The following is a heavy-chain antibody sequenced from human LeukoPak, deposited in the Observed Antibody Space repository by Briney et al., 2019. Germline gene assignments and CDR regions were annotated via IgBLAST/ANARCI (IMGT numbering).Heavy chain of an antibody. CDR1: GFTFSSYG. V-gene: IGHV3-23*01. CDR3: AKDRPTVYSSSWLHFLDS. Sequence: PGGSLRLSCAASGFTFSSYGMIWVRQAPGKGLEWVSGIRGSGGSTYLADSVKGRFTISRDNSKNTLYLEMNSLRADDTAVYYCAKDRPTVYSSSWLHFLDSWGQGTLVTVSS. CDR2: IRGSGGST. D-gene: IGHD6-13*01. J-gene: IGHJ4*02.